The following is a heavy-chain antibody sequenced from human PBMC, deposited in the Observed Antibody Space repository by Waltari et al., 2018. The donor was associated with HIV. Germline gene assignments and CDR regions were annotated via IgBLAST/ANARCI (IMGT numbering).Heavy chain of an antibody. V-gene: IGHV3-21*01. CDR1: VLLLPIDT. CDR2: INYGSDKR. CDR3: ARGASGYDSFYYHALDV. Sequence: EVQSVELGGGLVHPAGHACLPGAAQVLLLPIDTSARVRQAPGKGLEWVSSINYGSDKRFYADSVKGRFTISRDNAKNSLFLQIDTLRGEDTAVYFCARGASGYDSFYYHALDVWGQGTTLSVSS. D-gene: IGHD5-12*01. J-gene: IGHJ6*02.